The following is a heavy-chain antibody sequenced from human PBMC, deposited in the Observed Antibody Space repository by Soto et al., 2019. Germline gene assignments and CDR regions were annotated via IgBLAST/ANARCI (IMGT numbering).Heavy chain of an antibody. Sequence: SVTRSRTCNVCATSIYTYCWNWIRQSSGNGLEWIGYLSEGGSTNYNTTLASRVPLSLDTSTKQVSLKLSSVSAADTDRYFCAGYCSSSICPEDHYLALEVWGQGTTVAVSS. CDR2: LSEGGST. J-gene: IGHJ6*02. CDR3: AGYCSSSICPEDHYLALEV. CDR1: ATSIYTYC. V-gene: IGHV4-59*01. D-gene: IGHD2-2*01.